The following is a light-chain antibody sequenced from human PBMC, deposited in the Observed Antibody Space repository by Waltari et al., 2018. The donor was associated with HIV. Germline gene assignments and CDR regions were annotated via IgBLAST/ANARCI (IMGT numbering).Light chain of an antibody. V-gene: IGLV1-40*01. CDR3: QSYDSSLSAWV. J-gene: IGLJ3*02. CDR1: SSNIGEGYD. Sequence: QSVLTQPPSVSGAPGQRVSISCTGSSSNIGEGYDVHWYQELPGTAPKLLIYGDNTRPAGVPYRFSGSKSGTSASLAITGLQFEDEADYYCQSYDSSLSAWVFGGGTKLTVL. CDR2: GDN.